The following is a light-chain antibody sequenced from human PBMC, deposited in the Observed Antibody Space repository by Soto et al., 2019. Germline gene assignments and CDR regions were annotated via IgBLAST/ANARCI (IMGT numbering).Light chain of an antibody. CDR3: SSYTSSSTLFV. CDR2: DVS. J-gene: IGLJ1*01. V-gene: IGLV2-14*01. CDR1: SNDVGGYNY. Sequence: QSVLTQPASVSGSPGQSITISCTGTSNDVGGYNYVSWYQQHPGKAPKLMIYDVSNRPSGVSNRFSGSKSGNTASLTISGLQAEDEADYYCSSYTSSSTLFVFGTGTKVTVL.